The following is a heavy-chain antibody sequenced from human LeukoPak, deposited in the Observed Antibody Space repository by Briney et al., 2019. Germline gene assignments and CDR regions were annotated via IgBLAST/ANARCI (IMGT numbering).Heavy chain of an antibody. D-gene: IGHD3-10*02. V-gene: IGHV3-23*01. Sequence: PGGSLRLSCAASGFTFSSYAMSWVRQAPGKGLEWVSGFSVSDQTTYYADSVKGRFAISRDNSKNTLYLQMNSLRAEDTAVYYCAKDKYPRFGNWFDPWGQGTLVTVSS. CDR2: FSVSDQTT. J-gene: IGHJ5*02. CDR3: AKDKYPRFGNWFDP. CDR1: GFTFSSYA.